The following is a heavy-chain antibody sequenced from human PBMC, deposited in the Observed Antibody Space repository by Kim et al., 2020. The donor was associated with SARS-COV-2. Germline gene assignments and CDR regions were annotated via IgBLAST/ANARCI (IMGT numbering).Heavy chain of an antibody. V-gene: IGHV1-46*01. CDR3: ARAQEVGGSYYYYGLDG. D-gene: IGHD1-26*01. J-gene: IGHJ6*02. CDR2: INASGGST. Sequence: ASVKVSCKASGYTFRNYYVHWVRQAPGQGLEWVGIINASGGSTKYGQKFKGRVALTRDTSTTTIYMDINSLTLDDSAIYFCARAQEVGGSYYYYGLDGWGQGTPVTVSS. CDR1: GYTFRNYY.